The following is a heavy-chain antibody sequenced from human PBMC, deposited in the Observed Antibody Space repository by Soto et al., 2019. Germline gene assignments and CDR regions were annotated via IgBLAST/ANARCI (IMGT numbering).Heavy chain of an antibody. Sequence: QVQLVQSGAEVKKPGSSVKVSCKASGGTLSSYTISWVRQAPGQGLEWMGRIIPILGIANYAQKFQGRVTITADKSTSTAYMELSSLRSEDTAVYYCARGYCSGGSCSTDYWGQGTLVTVSS. CDR2: IIPILGIA. D-gene: IGHD2-15*01. CDR1: GGTLSSYT. J-gene: IGHJ4*02. V-gene: IGHV1-69*02. CDR3: ARGYCSGGSCSTDY.